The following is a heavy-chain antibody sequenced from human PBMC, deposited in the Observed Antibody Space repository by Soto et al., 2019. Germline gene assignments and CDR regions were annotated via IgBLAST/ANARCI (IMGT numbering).Heavy chain of an antibody. CDR3: AQAMGIQLWYYFDY. CDR2: IIPIFGTA. CDR1: GYTFTSYY. J-gene: IGHJ4*02. V-gene: IGHV1-69*13. Sequence: GASVKVSCKASGYTFTSYYMHWVRQAPGQGLEWMGGIIPIFGTANYAQKFQGRVTITADESTSTAYMELSSLRSEDTAVYYCAQAMGIQLWYYFDYWGQGTQVTVSS. D-gene: IGHD5-18*01.